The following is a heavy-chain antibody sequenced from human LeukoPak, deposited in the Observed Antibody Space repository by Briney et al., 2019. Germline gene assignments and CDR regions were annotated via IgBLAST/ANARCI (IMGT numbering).Heavy chain of an antibody. J-gene: IGHJ4*02. D-gene: IGHD3-9*01. CDR3: ARDWGVLRYFDY. Sequence: SETLSLTCTVSGGSISSSSYYWGWIRQPPGEGLEWIGSFYHSGNTYYNPSLTSRVTISVDTSKNQFSLKLSSVTAADTAVYYCARDWGVLRYFDYWGQGTLVTVPS. CDR2: FYHSGNT. CDR1: GGSISSSSYY. V-gene: IGHV4-39*07.